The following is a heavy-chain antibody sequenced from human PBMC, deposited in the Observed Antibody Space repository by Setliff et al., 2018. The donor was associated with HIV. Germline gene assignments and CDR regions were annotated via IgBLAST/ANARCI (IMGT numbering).Heavy chain of an antibody. J-gene: IGHJ3*02. CDR3: ARYVAYDEDDFDI. CDR1: GGSFSNYY. D-gene: IGHD3-16*01. V-gene: IGHV4-34*01. CDR2: INYSGST. Sequence: PSETLSLTCAVHGGSFSNYYWSWIRQPPGKGLEWIGEINYSGSTKYNPSLKSRVTMSVDTSKNQFSLKLNSVTAADTAVYYCARYVAYDEDDFDIWGQGTMVTVSS.